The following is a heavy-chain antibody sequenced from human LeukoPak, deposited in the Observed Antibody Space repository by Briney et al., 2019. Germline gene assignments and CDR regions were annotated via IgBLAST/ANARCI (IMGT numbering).Heavy chain of an antibody. CDR2: ITPFNGNT. D-gene: IGHD2-8*01. CDR1: GYTFAYRY. J-gene: IGHJ3*02. CDR3: ARSRIGAGRERYCTNGVCYTDAFDI. Sequence: ASVKVSLKASGYTFAYRYLHWVRQAPGQALGWVGWITPFNGNTTYAQKFQDRVTITRDRSMSTAYMELSSLRTEDTAMYYCARSRIGAGRERYCTNGVCYTDAFDIWGQGTMVTVSS. V-gene: IGHV1-45*02.